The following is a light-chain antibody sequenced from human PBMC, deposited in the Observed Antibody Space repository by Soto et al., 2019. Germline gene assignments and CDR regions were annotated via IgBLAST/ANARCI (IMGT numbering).Light chain of an antibody. CDR3: QQSNNWPQWT. CDR2: GAY. Sequence: EIVLTQSPGTLSLSPGERATLSCRASQSVSNNYLAWYQQNPGQAPRLLIYGAYNRATGIPDRFSGSGSGTDFTLTISRLQPEDLAVYYCQQSNNWPQWTFGQGTKLDIK. CDR1: QSVSNNY. J-gene: IGKJ1*01. V-gene: IGKV3-20*01.